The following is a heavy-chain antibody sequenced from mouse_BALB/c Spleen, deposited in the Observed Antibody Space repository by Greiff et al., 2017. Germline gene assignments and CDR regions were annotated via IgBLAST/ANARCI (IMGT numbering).Heavy chain of an antibody. CDR1: GYTFSSYW. Sequence: QVQLKESGAELMKPGASVKISCKATGYTFSSYWIEWVKQRPGHGLEWIGEILPGSGSTNYNEKFKGKATFTADTSSNTAYMQLSSLTSEDSAVYYCARKDYGSSSFYAMDYWGQGTSVTVSS. CDR3: ARKDYGSSSFYAMDY. CDR2: ILPGSGST. D-gene: IGHD1-1*01. V-gene: IGHV1-9*01. J-gene: IGHJ4*01.